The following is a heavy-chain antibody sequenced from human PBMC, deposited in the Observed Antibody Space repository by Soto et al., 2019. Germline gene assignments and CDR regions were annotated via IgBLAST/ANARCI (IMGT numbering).Heavy chain of an antibody. V-gene: IGHV3-23*01. CDR1: GFTFSAYG. J-gene: IGHJ6*03. Sequence: EVQLLESGGGLVQPGGSLRLSCAASGFTFSAYGMTWVRQAPGKGLEWVSGISGSGGSTNSADSVKGRFTISRDNSKNTLYLQMNSLRAEDTAVYYCARRGAPLYYMEVWGKGTTVTVSS. CDR3: ARRGAPLYYMEV. CDR2: ISGSGGST.